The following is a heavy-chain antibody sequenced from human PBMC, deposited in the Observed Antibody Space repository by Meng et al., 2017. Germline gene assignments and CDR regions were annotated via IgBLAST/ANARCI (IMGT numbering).Heavy chain of an antibody. CDR1: GYSISSGYY. J-gene: IGHJ4*02. D-gene: IGHD3-22*01. CDR3: ARGPPYYYDSSGYYSTRHKNTRDY. V-gene: IGHV4-38-2*02. CDR2: IYHSGST. Sequence: SETLSLTCTVSGYSISSGYYWGWIRQPPGKGLEWIGSIYHSGSTYYNPSLKSRVTISVDTSKNQFSLKLSSVTAADTAVYYCARGPPYYYDSSGYYSTRHKNTRDYWGQGMLVTVSS.